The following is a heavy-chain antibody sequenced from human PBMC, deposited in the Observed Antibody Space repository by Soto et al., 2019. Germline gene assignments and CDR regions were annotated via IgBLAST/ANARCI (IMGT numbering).Heavy chain of an antibody. CDR3: ARENLRRFDP. D-gene: IGHD3-9*01. CDR2: IYHSGTT. J-gene: IGHJ5*02. V-gene: IGHV4-59*01. Sequence: SETLSLTCTVSGVSISSYYWSWIRQPPGKGLEWIGYIYHSGTTSYNPSLESRVTISIDTSKKQVSLKLTSVTAADTAVYYCARENLRRFDPWGQGTQVTVSS. CDR1: GVSISSYY.